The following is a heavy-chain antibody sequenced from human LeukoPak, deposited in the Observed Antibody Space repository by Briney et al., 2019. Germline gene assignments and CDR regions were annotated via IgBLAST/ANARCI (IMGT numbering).Heavy chain of an antibody. CDR3: ARYHYYDGGDYAYYFDY. J-gene: IGHJ4*02. D-gene: IGHD3-22*01. CDR1: GFTFSSYE. V-gene: IGHV3-48*03. CDR2: ISSSGSTI. Sequence: GGSLRLSCAASGFTFSSYEMNWVRQAPGKGLEWVSYISSSGSTIYYADSVKGRFTISRENAKNSLSLQMIGLRAEDTAVYYCARYHYYDGGDYAYYFDYWGQGTPVTVSS.